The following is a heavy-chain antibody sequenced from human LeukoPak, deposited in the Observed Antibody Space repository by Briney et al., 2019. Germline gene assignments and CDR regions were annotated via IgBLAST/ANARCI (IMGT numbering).Heavy chain of an antibody. CDR3: ARALSLPDTMVRGVILVWFDP. CDR2: IYYSGST. J-gene: IGHJ5*02. CDR1: GGSISSSSYY. D-gene: IGHD3-10*01. Sequence: SETLSLTCTVSGGSISSSSYYWGWTRQPPGKGLEWIGSIYYSGSTYYNPSLKSRVTISVDTSKNQFSLKLSSVTAADTAVYYCARALSLPDTMVRGVILVWFDPWGQGTLVTVSS. V-gene: IGHV4-39*07.